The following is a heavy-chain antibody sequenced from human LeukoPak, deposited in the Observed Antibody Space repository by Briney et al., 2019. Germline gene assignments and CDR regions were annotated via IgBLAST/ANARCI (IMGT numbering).Heavy chain of an antibody. J-gene: IGHJ5*02. CDR1: GFTFSSYA. Sequence: PGGSLRLSCAASGFTFSSYAMSWVRQAPGKGLEWVSAISGSGGSTYYADSVKGRLTISRDNSKNTLYLQMNSLRAEGTAVYYCASSTYYYGSGSYYNPNWFDPWGQGTLVTVSS. CDR2: ISGSGGST. D-gene: IGHD3-10*01. V-gene: IGHV3-23*01. CDR3: ASSTYYYGSGSYYNPNWFDP.